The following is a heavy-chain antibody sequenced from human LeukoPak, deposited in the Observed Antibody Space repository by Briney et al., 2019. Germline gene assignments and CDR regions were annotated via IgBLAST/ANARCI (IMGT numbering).Heavy chain of an antibody. D-gene: IGHD7-27*01. CDR2: TYYRSKWYN. J-gene: IGHJ5*02. Sequence: SQTLSLTCAISGDSVSGNSAAWNWIRQSPSRGLEWLGRTYYRSKWYNDYAVSVKSRITINPDTSKHQFSLQLNSVTPEDTAVYYCARATTVWGDNWFDPWGQGTLVTVSS. CDR1: GDSVSGNSAA. CDR3: ARATTVWGDNWFDP. V-gene: IGHV6-1*01.